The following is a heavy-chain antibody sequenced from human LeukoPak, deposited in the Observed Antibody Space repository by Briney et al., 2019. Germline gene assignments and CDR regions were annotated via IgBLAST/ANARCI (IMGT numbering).Heavy chain of an antibody. D-gene: IGHD1-1*01. CDR2: LRWNSDNI. J-gene: IGHJ4*02. CDR1: GFTFDDYG. V-gene: IGHV3-9*01. Sequence: GGSLRLSCAASGFTFDDYGMHWVRQAPGKGLEWVAGLRWNSDNIVYVDSVKGRFSISRDNAKNSLYLQMNSLKPEDTGLYFCAKDFNDFSGFDYWGQGTLVTVSS. CDR3: AKDFNDFSGFDY.